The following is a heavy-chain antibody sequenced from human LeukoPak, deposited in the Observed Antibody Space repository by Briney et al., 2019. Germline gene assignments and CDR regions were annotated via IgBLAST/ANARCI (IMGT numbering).Heavy chain of an antibody. J-gene: IGHJ3*01. CDR3: ARFKVGSNATQKDAFDV. D-gene: IGHD1-26*01. Sequence: GGSLRLSCAASGFTFSNYAMHWVRQAPGKGLEWVAVISFDATKEYFGKSVKGRFTISRDNSKSTLFLQMHSLRVEDTALYFCARFKVGSNATQKDAFDVWGRGTVVTVSS. V-gene: IGHV3-30*17. CDR1: GFTFSNYA. CDR2: ISFDATKE.